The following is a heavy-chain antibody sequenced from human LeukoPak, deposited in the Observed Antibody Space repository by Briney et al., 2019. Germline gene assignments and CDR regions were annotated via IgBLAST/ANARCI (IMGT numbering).Heavy chain of an antibody. CDR1: GFTFSSYS. V-gene: IGHV3-74*01. D-gene: IGHD6-19*01. CDR2: INSDGSSI. J-gene: IGHJ4*02. Sequence: GGSLRLSCAASGFTFSSYSMNWVRQGPGKGLVWVSRINSDGSSINYADSVKGRFTISRDNAKNTLYLQMNSLRAEDTAVYYCARVPLYSSGWYTLGYWGQGTLVTVSS. CDR3: ARVPLYSSGWYTLGY.